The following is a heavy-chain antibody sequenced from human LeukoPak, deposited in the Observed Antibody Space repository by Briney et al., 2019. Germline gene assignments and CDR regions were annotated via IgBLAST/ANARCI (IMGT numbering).Heavy chain of an antibody. CDR2: INHSGST. D-gene: IGHD3-10*01. CDR3: ARQRWFGELSFDY. J-gene: IGHJ4*02. V-gene: IGHV4-34*01. Sequence: PSETLSLTCTVSGGSIGSYYWSWIRQPPGKGLEWIGEINHSGSTNYNPSLKSRVTISVDTSKNQFSLKLSSVTAADTAVYYCARQRWFGELSFDYWGQGTLVTVSS. CDR1: GGSIGSYY.